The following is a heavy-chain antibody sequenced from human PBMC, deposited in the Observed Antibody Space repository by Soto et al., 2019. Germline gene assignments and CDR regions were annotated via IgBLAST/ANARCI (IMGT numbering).Heavy chain of an antibody. CDR3: ARDHYGYFYGMDV. Sequence: QVQLVESGGGVVQPGRSLRLSCAPSGFSFSSYGMPWVRQAQGKGLEWVAGIWYDGSNTDYADAVKGRFTISRDNPNNTLYLQINSLRAEDTAVYYCARDHYGYFYGMDVWGKVTTVTVSS. CDR2: IWYDGSNT. D-gene: IGHD2-2*03. V-gene: IGHV3-33*01. J-gene: IGHJ6*04. CDR1: GFSFSSYG.